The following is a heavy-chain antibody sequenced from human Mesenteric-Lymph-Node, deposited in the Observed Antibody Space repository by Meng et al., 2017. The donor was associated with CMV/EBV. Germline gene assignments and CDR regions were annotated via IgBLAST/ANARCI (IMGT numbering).Heavy chain of an antibody. CDR1: GYTFPPYF. Sequence: SCNASGYTFPPYFMRWVRQAPGHGLEWMGMINPSDGSTTYAQKFQDRVTMTRDTSTTTVYMELSSLRSEDTAVYYCARVYGSVHFDYWGQGTLVTVSS. V-gene: IGHV1-46*01. CDR2: INPSDGST. CDR3: ARVYGSVHFDY. D-gene: IGHD3-10*01. J-gene: IGHJ4*02.